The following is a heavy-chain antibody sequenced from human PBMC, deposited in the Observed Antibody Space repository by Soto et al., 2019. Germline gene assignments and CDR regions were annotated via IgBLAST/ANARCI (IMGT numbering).Heavy chain of an antibody. CDR3: VSRGISAFDH. CDR2: ISSDGSNE. CDR1: GFTISTYA. V-gene: IGHV3-30-3*01. Sequence: QVQVVESGGGVVQPGGSLRLSCAASGFTISTYAMHWVRQAPGKGPDWVAFISSDGSNEYYADSVKGRFTISRDNSKKTLYLQMNSLRPEDTAVYCCVSRGISAFDHWGQGTLVTVSS. J-gene: IGHJ4*02. D-gene: IGHD1-1*01.